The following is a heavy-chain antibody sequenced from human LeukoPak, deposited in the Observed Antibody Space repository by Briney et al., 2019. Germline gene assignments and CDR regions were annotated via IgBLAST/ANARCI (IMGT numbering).Heavy chain of an antibody. V-gene: IGHV4-4*07. J-gene: IGHJ5*02. CDR2: IYTSGST. CDR3: ARVDNPVYSSGWSENWFDH. Sequence: SETLSLTCTVSGGSLSSYYWSWLRQPAGKGLEWIGRIYTSGSTNYNPSLTSRVTMSVDTSKNQFSLKLSSVTAADTAVYYCARVDNPVYSSGWSENWFDHWGQGTLVTVSS. D-gene: IGHD6-19*01. CDR1: GGSLSSYY.